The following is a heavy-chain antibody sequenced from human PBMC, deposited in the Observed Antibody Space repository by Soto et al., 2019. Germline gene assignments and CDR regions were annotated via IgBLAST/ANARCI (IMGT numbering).Heavy chain of an antibody. Sequence: QVHLEQSGPEVQKPWASVKFSFSSSGNTFMNHGISWVRQAPGQGLEWMGWISPYNDNTNYAQKFQGRVSMTTDLSTSTAYMELRSLRSDDTAVYYCATLRTSGYNNHYFFGMDVWGQGTTVAVSS. J-gene: IGHJ6*02. V-gene: IGHV1-18*04. D-gene: IGHD3-22*01. CDR3: ATLRTSGYNNHYFFGMDV. CDR1: GNTFMNHG. CDR2: ISPYNDNT.